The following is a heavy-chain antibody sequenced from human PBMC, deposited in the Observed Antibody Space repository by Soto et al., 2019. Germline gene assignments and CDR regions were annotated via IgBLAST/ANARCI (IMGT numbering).Heavy chain of an antibody. J-gene: IGHJ5*02. CDR3: ARAKDLNRGWFDP. D-gene: IGHD3-16*02. V-gene: IGHV4-30-4*01. CDR1: GGSISSGDYY. CDR2: IYYSGST. Sequence: QVQLQESGPGLVKPSQTLSLTCTVSGGSISSGDYYWSWIRQPPGKGLEWIGYIYYSGSTYYNPSLKCRVTRSVDTSKNQFSLKLSSVTAADTAVYYCARAKDLNRGWFDPWGQGTLVTVSS.